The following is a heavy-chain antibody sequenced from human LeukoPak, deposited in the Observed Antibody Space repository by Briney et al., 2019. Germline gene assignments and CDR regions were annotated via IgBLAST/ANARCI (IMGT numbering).Heavy chain of an antibody. Sequence: SETLSLTCGVYGGSFSGYYWTWIRQSPGMGLEWIGEIIHSGRTNYNPSLTSRVTISVDTSKNQYSLELSSVTAADTAVYYCARGILVTVYAAFDYWGQGTLVTVSS. V-gene: IGHV4-34*01. D-gene: IGHD2-8*01. CDR1: GGSFSGYY. J-gene: IGHJ4*02. CDR3: ARGILVTVYAAFDY. CDR2: IIHSGRT.